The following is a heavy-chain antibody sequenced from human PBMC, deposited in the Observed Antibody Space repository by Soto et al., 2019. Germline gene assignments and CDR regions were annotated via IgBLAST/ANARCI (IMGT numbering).Heavy chain of an antibody. CDR3: AASTFYYGMDV. CDR2: IYPGDSDT. CDR1: GYTFTNYW. V-gene: IGHV5-51*01. J-gene: IGHJ6*02. Sequence: GESLKISCKGSGYTFTNYWIGWVRQMPGKGLEWMGIIYPGDSDTKYNPSFQGQVTISADKSITTTYPQWSSLKASDTAIYYCAASTFYYGMDVWGQGTTVTVSS.